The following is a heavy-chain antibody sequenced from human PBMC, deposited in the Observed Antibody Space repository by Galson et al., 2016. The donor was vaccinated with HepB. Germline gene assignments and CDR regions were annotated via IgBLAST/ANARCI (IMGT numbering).Heavy chain of an antibody. J-gene: IGHJ4*02. CDR1: GGTFSSAA. Sequence: SVKVSCKASGGTFSSAAISWVRQAPGRGLEWMGASTPISGPSHYAQKFQGRVTITADESSTTAYMELSSPKSEDTAVYYCASDVTVGGSMDFWGQGTLVTVSS. CDR3: ASDVTVGGSMDF. D-gene: IGHD6-19*01. CDR2: STPISGPS. V-gene: IGHV1-69*13.